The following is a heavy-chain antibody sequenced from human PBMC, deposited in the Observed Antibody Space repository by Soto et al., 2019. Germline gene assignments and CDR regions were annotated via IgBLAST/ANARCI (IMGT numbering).Heavy chain of an antibody. CDR3: ARESADHDGFDI. CDR2: IWYDGSNR. J-gene: IGHJ3*02. Sequence: PGGSLRLSCAASGFTLSTYGMHWVRQAPGKGLEWVAVIWYDGSNRYYADTVRGRFTISRDNSKNTLYLQMNSLRIEDAAVYYCARESADHDGFDIWGQGTMVTVSS. CDR1: GFTLSTYG. V-gene: IGHV3-33*01.